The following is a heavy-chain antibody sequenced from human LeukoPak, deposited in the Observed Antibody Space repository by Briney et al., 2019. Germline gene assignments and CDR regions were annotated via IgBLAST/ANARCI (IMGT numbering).Heavy chain of an antibody. CDR1: GGTFSSYA. Sequence: SVKVSCKASGGTFSSYAISWVRQAPGQGLEWMGGIIPIFGTANYAQKFQGRVTMTTDTSTSTAYMELRSLRSDDTAVYFCARDGGNNYFDYWGQGTLVTVSS. V-gene: IGHV1-69*05. J-gene: IGHJ4*02. CDR2: IIPIFGTA. CDR3: ARDGGNNYFDY. D-gene: IGHD4-23*01.